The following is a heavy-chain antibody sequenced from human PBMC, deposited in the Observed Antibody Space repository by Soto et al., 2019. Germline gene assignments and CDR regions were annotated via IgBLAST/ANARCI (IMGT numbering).Heavy chain of an antibody. CDR2: MNPNSGNT. Sequence: ASVKVSCKASGYTFTSYDINWVRQATGQGLEWMGWMNPNSGNTGYAQKFQGRVTMTRKTSISTAYMELSSLRSEDTAVYYCARGPYDFWSGYYGWFDPWGQGTLVTVSS. CDR3: ARGPYDFWSGYYGWFDP. J-gene: IGHJ5*02. CDR1: GYTFTSYD. D-gene: IGHD3-3*01. V-gene: IGHV1-8*01.